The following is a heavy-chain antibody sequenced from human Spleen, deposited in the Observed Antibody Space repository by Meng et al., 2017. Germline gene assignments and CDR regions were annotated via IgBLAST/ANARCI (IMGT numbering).Heavy chain of an antibody. CDR2: ISGSGGST. CDR3: AKFSRGWYEESDA. CDR1: GFTFDDYA. J-gene: IGHJ5*01. D-gene: IGHD6-19*01. V-gene: IGHV3-23*01. Sequence: GGSLRLSCAASGFTFDDYAMHWVRQAPGKGLEWVSAISGSGGSTYYADSVKGRFAISRDTSKNTLYLQMNSLRAEDTAVYYCAKFSRGWYEESDAWGQGTPVTVSS.